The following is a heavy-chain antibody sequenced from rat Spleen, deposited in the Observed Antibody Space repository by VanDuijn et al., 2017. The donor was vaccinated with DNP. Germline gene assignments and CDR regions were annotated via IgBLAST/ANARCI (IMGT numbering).Heavy chain of an antibody. D-gene: IGHD1-3*01. CDR2: INPDGAST. J-gene: IGHJ2*01. CDR3: TTLNSGTYDS. V-gene: IGHV5-58*01. CDR1: GFTFNTYW. Sequence: EVQLVESGGGLVQPGRSLKLSCVASGFTFNTYWMFWVRQAPGKGLEWVASINPDGASTYYLDSVKGRFTISRDNAENTVYLQMNSLRSEDTATYYCTTLNSGTYDSWGQGVMVTVSS.